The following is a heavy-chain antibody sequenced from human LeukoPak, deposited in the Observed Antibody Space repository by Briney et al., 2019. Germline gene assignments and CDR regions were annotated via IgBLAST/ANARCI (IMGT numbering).Heavy chain of an antibody. Sequence: GGSLRLSCAPSGFTFSRHGMHWVRQAPGKGLEWVAIISNDGSRKYYAHSVKGRFTISRDNSKNTLYLQMNSLSAEDSAVYYCAIGGYCGGTNCYIAYWGQGIQVTVSS. CDR3: AIGGYCGGTNCYIAY. CDR1: GFTFSRHG. V-gene: IGHV3-30*03. D-gene: IGHD2-2*02. CDR2: ISNDGSRK. J-gene: IGHJ4*02.